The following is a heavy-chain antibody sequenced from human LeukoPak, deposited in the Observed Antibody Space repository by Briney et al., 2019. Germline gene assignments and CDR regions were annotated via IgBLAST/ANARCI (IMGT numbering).Heavy chain of an antibody. D-gene: IGHD6-13*01. J-gene: IGHJ6*02. V-gene: IGHV4-59*01. CDR2: IYYSGST. Sequence: SETLSLTCTVSGGSISSYYWSWIRQPPGKGLEWIGYIYYSGSTNYNPSLKSRVTISVDTSKNQFSLKLSSVTAADTAVYYCARGMIAAAGPGRYYYYGMDVWGQGTTVTVSS. CDR1: GGSISSYY. CDR3: ARGMIAAAGPGRYYYYGMDV.